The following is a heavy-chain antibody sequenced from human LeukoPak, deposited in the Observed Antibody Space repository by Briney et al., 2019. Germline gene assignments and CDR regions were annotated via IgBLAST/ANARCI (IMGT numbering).Heavy chain of an antibody. CDR2: IIPIFGTA. CDR3: ARDVSSSDGAFDI. J-gene: IGHJ3*02. D-gene: IGHD6-6*01. Sequence: SVKVSCKASGGTFSSYAISWARQAPGQGLEWMGGIIPIFGTANYAQKFQGRVTITADESTSTAYMELSSLRSEDTAVYYCARDVSSSDGAFDIWGQGTMVTVSS. CDR1: GGTFSSYA. V-gene: IGHV1-69*01.